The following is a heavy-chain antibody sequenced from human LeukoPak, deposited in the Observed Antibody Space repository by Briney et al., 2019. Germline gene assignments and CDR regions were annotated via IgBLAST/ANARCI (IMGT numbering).Heavy chain of an antibody. CDR1: GFTFSSYS. V-gene: IGHV3-21*01. D-gene: IGHD2-8*02. CDR2: ISSSSSYI. J-gene: IGHJ4*02. Sequence: GGSLRLSCAASGFTFSSYSMNWVRQAPGKGLGWVSSISSSSSYIYYADSVKGRFTISRDNAKNSLYLQMNSLRAEDMAVYYCARDHSGGLDYWGQGTLVTVSS. CDR3: ARDHSGGLDY.